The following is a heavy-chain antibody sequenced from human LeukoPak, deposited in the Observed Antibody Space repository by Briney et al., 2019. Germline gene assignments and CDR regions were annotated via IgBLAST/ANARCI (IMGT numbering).Heavy chain of an antibody. Sequence: ASVKVSCKASGYTFTGYYMHWVRQAPGQGLEWMAWINPNSGGTNYAQKFQGRVTMTRDTSISTAYMELSRLRSDDTAVYYCARDVGIAAAGDWFDPWGQGTLVTVSS. V-gene: IGHV1-2*02. CDR1: GYTFTGYY. CDR2: INPNSGGT. J-gene: IGHJ5*02. D-gene: IGHD6-13*01. CDR3: ARDVGIAAAGDWFDP.